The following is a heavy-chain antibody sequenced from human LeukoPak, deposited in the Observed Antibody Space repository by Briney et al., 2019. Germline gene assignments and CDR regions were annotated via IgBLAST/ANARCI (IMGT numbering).Heavy chain of an antibody. CDR1: GGSISSSSYY. Sequence: PSETLSLTCTVSGGSISSSSYYWGWIRQPPGKGLEWIGSIYYSGSTYYNPSLKSRVTISVDTSKNQFSLKLSSVTAADTAVYYCARKYRGYSRIYWFDPWGQGTLVTVSS. V-gene: IGHV4-39*01. J-gene: IGHJ5*02. CDR3: ARKYRGYSRIYWFDP. D-gene: IGHD6-13*01. CDR2: IYYSGST.